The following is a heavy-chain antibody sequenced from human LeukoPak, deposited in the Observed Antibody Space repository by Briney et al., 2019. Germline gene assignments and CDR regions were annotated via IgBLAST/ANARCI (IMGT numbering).Heavy chain of an antibody. J-gene: IGHJ5*02. Sequence: GRSLRLSCAASGFTFSNYGMHWVRQAPGKGLEWVAVIWYDGSNKYYVDSVKGRFTISRDNAKNSLYLQMNSLRAEDTAVYYCARLHYYDSSLTPWGQGTLVTVSS. V-gene: IGHV3-33*03. D-gene: IGHD3-22*01. CDR3: ARLHYYDSSLTP. CDR2: IWYDGSNK. CDR1: GFTFSNYG.